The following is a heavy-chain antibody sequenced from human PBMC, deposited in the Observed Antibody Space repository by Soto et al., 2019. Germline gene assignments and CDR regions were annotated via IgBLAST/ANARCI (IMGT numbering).Heavy chain of an antibody. CDR1: GGSFSGYY. V-gene: IGHV4-34*01. CDR2: INHSGST. CDR3: AIWVTVLGGIYI. D-gene: IGHD2-15*01. J-gene: IGHJ3*02. Sequence: SETLSLTCAVYGGSFSGYYWSWIRQPPGKGLEWIGEINHSGSTNYNPSLKSRVTISVDTSKNQFSLKLSSVTAADTAVYYCAIWVTVLGGIYIWGQQKMLTVSS.